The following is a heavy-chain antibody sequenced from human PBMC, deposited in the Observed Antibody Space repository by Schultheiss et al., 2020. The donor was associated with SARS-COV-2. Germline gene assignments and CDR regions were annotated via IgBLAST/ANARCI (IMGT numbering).Heavy chain of an antibody. V-gene: IGHV1-46*01. CDR3: ARAPYYDILTGYYKPSPLDY. Sequence: ASVKVSCKASGYTFTSYYMHWVRQAPGQGLEWMGIINPSGGSTSYAQKFQGRVTMTTDTSTSTAYMELRSLRSDDTAVYYCARAPYYDILTGYYKPSPLDYWGQGTLVTVSS. CDR2: INPSGGST. J-gene: IGHJ4*02. D-gene: IGHD3-9*01. CDR1: GYTFTSYY.